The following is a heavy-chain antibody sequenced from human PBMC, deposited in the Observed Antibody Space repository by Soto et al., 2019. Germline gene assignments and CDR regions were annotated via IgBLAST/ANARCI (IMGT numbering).Heavy chain of an antibody. Sequence: EVQLLESGGGLVQPGGSLRLSCAASEFTFSSYAMSWVRQAPGKGLEWVSSISGSGSSTYYADSVKGRFTIARDNSKNTLYLQMNSLRAEDTALYYCAKCRNIYDTLDYWGQGTLVTVSS. D-gene: IGHD3-9*01. CDR3: AKCRNIYDTLDY. CDR1: EFTFSSYA. J-gene: IGHJ4*02. V-gene: IGHV3-23*01. CDR2: ISGSGSST.